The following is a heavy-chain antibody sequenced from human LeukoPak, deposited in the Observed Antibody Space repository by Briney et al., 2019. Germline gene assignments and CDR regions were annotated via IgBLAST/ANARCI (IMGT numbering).Heavy chain of an antibody. V-gene: IGHV3-30-3*02. CDR2: ISYDGSNK. CDR3: ATAVVTGAEYFQH. J-gene: IGHJ1*01. Sequence: GGSLRLSCAASGFSFSSYYMSWVRQAPGKGLEWVAVISYDGSNKYYADSVKGRFTISRDNSKNTLYLQMNSLRAEDTAVYYCATAVVTGAEYFQHWGQGTLVTVSS. CDR1: GFSFSSYY. D-gene: IGHD4-23*01.